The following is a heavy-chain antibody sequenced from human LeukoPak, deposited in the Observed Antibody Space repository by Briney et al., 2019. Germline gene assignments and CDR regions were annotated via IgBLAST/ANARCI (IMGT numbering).Heavy chain of an antibody. Sequence: GASVKVSCKASGYTFTGYYMHWVRQAPGQGLEWMGWINPNSGGTNYAQKFQGRVTMTRDMSTSTVYMELSSLRPEDTAVYYCARGPHKRTYDRDNWFDPWGQGTLVTVSS. D-gene: IGHD3-3*01. V-gene: IGHV1-2*02. CDR1: GYTFTGYY. CDR2: INPNSGGT. CDR3: ARGPHKRTYDRDNWFDP. J-gene: IGHJ5*02.